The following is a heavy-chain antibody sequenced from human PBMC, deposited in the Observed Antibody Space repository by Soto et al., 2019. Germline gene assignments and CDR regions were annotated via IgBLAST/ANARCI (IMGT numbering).Heavy chain of an antibody. D-gene: IGHD3-3*01. Sequence: GGSLRLSCAASGFTFSSYAMSWVRQAPGKGLEWVSAISGSGGSTYYADSVKGRFTISRDNSKNTLYLQMNSLRAEDTAVYYCAKEKEGRTIFGVVIIRDYYYYGMDVWGQGTTVTVSS. CDR1: GFTFSSYA. CDR2: ISGSGGST. V-gene: IGHV3-23*01. CDR3: AKEKEGRTIFGVVIIRDYYYYGMDV. J-gene: IGHJ6*02.